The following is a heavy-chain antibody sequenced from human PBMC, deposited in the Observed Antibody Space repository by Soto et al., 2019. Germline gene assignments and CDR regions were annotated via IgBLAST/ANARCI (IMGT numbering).Heavy chain of an antibody. D-gene: IGHD6-13*01. CDR1: GDSVSSGSVT. Sequence: PSQTLSLTCAISGDSVSSGSVTWNWIRQSPSRGLEWLGRTYYRSKWYSDYAVSLKSRLTINPDTSKNQFSLQLNSVTPEDTAVYYCVRLIGNSWLDYWGQGTLVTVSS. CDR2: TYYRSKWYS. J-gene: IGHJ4*02. V-gene: IGHV6-1*01. CDR3: VRLIGNSWLDY.